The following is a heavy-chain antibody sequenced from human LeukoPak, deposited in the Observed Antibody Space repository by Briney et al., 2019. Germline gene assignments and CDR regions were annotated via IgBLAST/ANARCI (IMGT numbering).Heavy chain of an antibody. V-gene: IGHV3-21*01. D-gene: IGHD3-16*01. Sequence: GGSLRLSCAASGFRFSSYSINWVRQAPGKGLEWVSSISTSSSYIYYADSVKGRFTISRDNAKNSLYLQMNSLRAEDTAVYYCARGGDHPTYLLQYMDVWGKGTTVTVSS. J-gene: IGHJ6*03. CDR3: ARGGDHPTYLLQYMDV. CDR1: GFRFSSYS. CDR2: ISTSSSYI.